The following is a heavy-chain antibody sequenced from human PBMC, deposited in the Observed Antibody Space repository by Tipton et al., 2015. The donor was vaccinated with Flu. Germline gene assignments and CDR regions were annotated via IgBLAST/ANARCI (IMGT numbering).Heavy chain of an antibody. D-gene: IGHD4-11*01. J-gene: IGHJ5*02. CDR3: ARRDYSNYVSDPKNWFDP. V-gene: IGHV4-38-2*01. CDR2: IFHSGNS. Sequence: TLSLTCAVSGYSIRSSNYYWGWIRQPPGKGLEWIGNIFHSGNSYHNPSLKSRVTMSVDTSKNQFSLRLSSVTAADTAVYYCARRDYSNYVSDPKNWFDPWGPGNLVTVSS. CDR1: GYSIRSSNYY.